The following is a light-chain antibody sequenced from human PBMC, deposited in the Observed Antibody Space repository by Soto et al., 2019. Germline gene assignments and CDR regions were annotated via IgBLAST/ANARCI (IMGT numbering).Light chain of an antibody. CDR2: GAS. J-gene: IGKJ1*01. V-gene: IGKV3-20*01. CDR1: QTVSSSY. Sequence: ENVLTQSPGTLSLSPGERATLSCRASQTVSSSYLAWYQQKPGQAPRLLIYGASSRATGIPDRFSGSGSATDFTLTISRLEPEDFAVYYCQQYGNSPWTFGQGTKVEIK. CDR3: QQYGNSPWT.